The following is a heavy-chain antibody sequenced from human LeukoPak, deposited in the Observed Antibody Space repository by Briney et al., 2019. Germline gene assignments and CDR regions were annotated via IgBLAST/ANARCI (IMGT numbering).Heavy chain of an antibody. D-gene: IGHD2-15*01. V-gene: IGHV3-15*01. Sequence: GGSLRLSCAASGFIFSSYTINWVRQAPGKGLEWVGRIKNKNTGETTDYAAPVKGRFTISRDDSKNTLYLQMNSLKSEDTAVYYCTRAIGGGRDPNFDYWGQGTLVTVSS. J-gene: IGHJ4*02. CDR2: IKNKNTGETT. CDR1: GFIFSSYT. CDR3: TRAIGGGRDPNFDY.